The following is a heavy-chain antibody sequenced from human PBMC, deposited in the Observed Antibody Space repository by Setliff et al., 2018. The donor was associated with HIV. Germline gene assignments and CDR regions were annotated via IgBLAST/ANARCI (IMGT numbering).Heavy chain of an antibody. CDR1: GFTFSGYS. Sequence: GGSLRLSCAASGFTFSGYSMNWVRQAPGKGLQWLSYVSSSGNTIFYADPVKGRFTISRDNAKNSVYLQMNSLRAEDTAVYYCARSPQGGYFDYWGQGTLVTVSS. CDR3: ARSPQGGYFDY. V-gene: IGHV3-48*01. CDR2: VSSSGNTI. J-gene: IGHJ4*03.